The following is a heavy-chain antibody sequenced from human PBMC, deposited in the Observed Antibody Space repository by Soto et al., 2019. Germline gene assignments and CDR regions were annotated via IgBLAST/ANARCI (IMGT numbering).Heavy chain of an antibody. CDR3: ASASIAAAGACGTED. Sequence: QVQLVQSGAEVKKPGASVKVSCKASGYTFTSYGISWVRQAPGQGIEWMGWISAYNGNTNYAQKLQGRVTMTTDTATRGAGMELRSLRSDDTAGCAGASASIAAAGACGTEDRGPGPTVTVSS. D-gene: IGHD6-13*01. J-gene: IGHJ6*02. V-gene: IGHV1-18*01. CDR2: ISAYNGNT. CDR1: GYTFTSYG.